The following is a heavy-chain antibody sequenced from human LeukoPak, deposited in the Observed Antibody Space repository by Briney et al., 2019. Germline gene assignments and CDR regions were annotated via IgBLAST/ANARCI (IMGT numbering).Heavy chain of an antibody. Sequence: GGSLRLSCAASGFTFSSYSMNWVRQAPGKGLEWVSSISSSSSYIYYADSVKGRFTIPRDNAKNSLYLQMNSLRAEDTAVYYCAGPVRLVEDAFDIWGQGTMVTVSS. V-gene: IGHV3-21*01. CDR1: GFTFSSYS. CDR3: AGPVRLVEDAFDI. CDR2: ISSSSSYI. D-gene: IGHD3-3*01. J-gene: IGHJ3*02.